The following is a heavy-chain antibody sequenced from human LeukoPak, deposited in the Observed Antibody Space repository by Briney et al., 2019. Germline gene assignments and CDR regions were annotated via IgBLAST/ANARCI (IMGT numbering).Heavy chain of an antibody. CDR1: GFTFSSYS. CDR2: ISSSSYI. J-gene: IGHJ4*02. Sequence: GGSLRLSCAASGFTFSSYSMNWVRQAPGKGLEWVSSISSSSYIHYADSVKGRFTISRDNAKNSLYLQMNSLRAEDTAVYYCVRGRGYSYGHLGLGFDYWGQGTLVTVSS. CDR3: VRGRGYSYGHLGLGFDY. D-gene: IGHD5-18*01. V-gene: IGHV3-21*01.